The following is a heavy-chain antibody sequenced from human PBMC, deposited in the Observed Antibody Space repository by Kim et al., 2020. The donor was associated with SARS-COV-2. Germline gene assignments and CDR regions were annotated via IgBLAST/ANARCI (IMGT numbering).Heavy chain of an antibody. Sequence: DSVTGRFTISRHNAKNTLFLQMNRLRAEDMAVYYCARGGYYGSGSYYNDCWGQGTLVTVSS. D-gene: IGHD3-10*01. V-gene: IGHV3-74*01. CDR3: ARGGYYGSGSYYNDC. J-gene: IGHJ4*02.